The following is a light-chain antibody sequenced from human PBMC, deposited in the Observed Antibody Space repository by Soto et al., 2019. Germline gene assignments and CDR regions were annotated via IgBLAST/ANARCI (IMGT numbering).Light chain of an antibody. J-gene: IGKJ1*01. V-gene: IGKV3-20*01. Sequence: EIVLTQSPGTLSLSPGERATLSCRASQSVSSSFLASYQQKPGQAPRLLIYGASSRATGLPDRFSGSGSATDFTLTISTLEPEDFAVYYCLQYGSSPWTFGQGTKVEIK. CDR2: GAS. CDR3: LQYGSSPWT. CDR1: QSVSSSF.